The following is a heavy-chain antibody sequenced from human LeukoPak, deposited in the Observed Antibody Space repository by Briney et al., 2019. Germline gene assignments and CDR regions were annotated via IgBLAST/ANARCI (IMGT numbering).Heavy chain of an antibody. J-gene: IGHJ3*02. CDR3: ARVEWSLTYYYDSSGQDAFDI. CDR1: GYTFTGYY. D-gene: IGHD3-22*01. V-gene: IGHV1-2*02. Sequence: ASVKVSCKASGYTFTGYYMHWVRQAPGQGLEWMGWINPNSGGTNYAQKFQGRVTMTRDTSISTAYMELSRLRSDDTAVYYCARVEWSLTYYYDSSGQDAFDIWGQGTMVTVSS. CDR2: INPNSGGT.